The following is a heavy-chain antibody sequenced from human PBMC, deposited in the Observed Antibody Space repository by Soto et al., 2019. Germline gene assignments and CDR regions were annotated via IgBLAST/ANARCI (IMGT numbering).Heavy chain of an antibody. Sequence: SETLSLTCTVSGGSISSGDYYWSWIRQPPGKGLEWIGYIYYSGSTYYNPSLKSRFTISVDTSKNQFSLKLSSVTAADTAVYYCARERVCSGGSYTPGLWGQGTLVTVSS. V-gene: IGHV4-30-4*01. CDR3: ARERVCSGGSYTPGL. CDR2: IYYSGST. J-gene: IGHJ4*02. D-gene: IGHD2-15*01. CDR1: GGSISSGDYY.